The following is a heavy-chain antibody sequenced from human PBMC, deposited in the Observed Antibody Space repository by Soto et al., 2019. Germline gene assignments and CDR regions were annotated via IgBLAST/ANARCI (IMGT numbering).Heavy chain of an antibody. CDR3: ARGPYYDFWSGAYYYYYGMDV. CDR1: GGSFSGYY. CDR2: INHSGST. J-gene: IGHJ6*02. Sequence: SETLSLTCAVYGGSFSGYYWSWIRQPPGKVLEWIGEINHSGSTNYNPSLKSRVTISVDTSKNQFSLKLSSVTAADTAVYYCARGPYYDFWSGAYYYYYGMDVWGQGTTVTVSS. V-gene: IGHV4-34*01. D-gene: IGHD3-3*01.